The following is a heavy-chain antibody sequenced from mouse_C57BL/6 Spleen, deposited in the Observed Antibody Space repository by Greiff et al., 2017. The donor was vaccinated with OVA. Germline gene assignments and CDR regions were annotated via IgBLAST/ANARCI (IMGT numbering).Heavy chain of an antibody. Sequence: VQLQQSGPELVKPGASVKISCKASGYAFSSSWMNWVKQRPGKGLEWIGRIYPGDGDTNYNGKFKGKATLTADKSSSTAYMQLSSLTSEDSAVYFCARVGMYGNFMDYWGQGTSVTVSS. D-gene: IGHD2-10*02. CDR2: IYPGDGDT. CDR3: ARVGMYGNFMDY. J-gene: IGHJ4*01. V-gene: IGHV1-82*01. CDR1: GYAFSSSW.